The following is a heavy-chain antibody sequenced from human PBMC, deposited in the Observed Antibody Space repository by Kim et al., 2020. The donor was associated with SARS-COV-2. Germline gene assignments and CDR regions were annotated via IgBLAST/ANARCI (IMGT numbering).Heavy chain of an antibody. CDR2: IYHSGST. J-gene: IGHJ1*01. CDR1: GYSISSGYY. V-gene: IGHV4-38-2*02. D-gene: IGHD6-13*01. Sequence: SETLSLTCTVSGYSISSGYYWGWIRQPPGKGLEWIGSIYHSGSTYYNPSLKSRVTISVDTSKNQFSLKLSSVTAADTAVYYCARDSGQQLVPYFQHWGQG. CDR3: ARDSGQQLVPYFQH.